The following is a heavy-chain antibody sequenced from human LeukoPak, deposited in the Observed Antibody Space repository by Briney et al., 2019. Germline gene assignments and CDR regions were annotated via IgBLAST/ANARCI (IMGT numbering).Heavy chain of an antibody. J-gene: IGHJ4*02. Sequence: GASVKVSCKASGYTFTGYYMHWVRQAPGQGLEWMGWINPNSGGTNYAQKFQGRVTMTRDTSISTAYMELSRLRSDDTAVYYCARVPSLSADIVATTPFDYWGQGTLVTVSS. V-gene: IGHV1-2*02. D-gene: IGHD5-12*01. CDR1: GYTFTGYY. CDR2: INPNSGGT. CDR3: ARVPSLSADIVATTPFDY.